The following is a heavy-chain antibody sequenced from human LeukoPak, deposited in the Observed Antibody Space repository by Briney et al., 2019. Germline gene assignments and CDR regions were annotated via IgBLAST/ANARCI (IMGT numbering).Heavy chain of an antibody. CDR3: ARVFRAAAVDY. Sequence: GASVKVSCKASGYTFTGYYMHWVRQAPGQGLEWMGWISAYNGNTNYAQKLQGRVTMTTDTSTSTAYMELRSLRSDDTAVYYCARVFRAAAVDYWGQGTLVTVSS. J-gene: IGHJ4*02. CDR2: ISAYNGNT. D-gene: IGHD6-13*01. CDR1: GYTFTGYY. V-gene: IGHV1-18*04.